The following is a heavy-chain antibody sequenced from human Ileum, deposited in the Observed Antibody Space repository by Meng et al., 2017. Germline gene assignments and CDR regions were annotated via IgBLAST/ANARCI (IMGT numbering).Heavy chain of an antibody. D-gene: IGHD1-26*01. V-gene: IGHV4-61*08. CDR3: ARDHMGSLDY. J-gene: IGHJ4*02. CDR1: GGSVSRAGYQ. CDR2: AST. Sequence: QVQLQGSGPRLVRPSETLSLICTVSGGSVSRAGYQWGWIRQPPGKGLEWIGYASTNYNPSLKSRVTISLDTSRNQFSLSLSSVTAADTAVYYCARDHMGSLDYWGQGILVTVSS.